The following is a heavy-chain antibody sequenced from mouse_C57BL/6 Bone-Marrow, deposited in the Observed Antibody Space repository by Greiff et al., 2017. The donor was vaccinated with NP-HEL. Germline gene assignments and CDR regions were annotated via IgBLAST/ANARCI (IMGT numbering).Heavy chain of an antibody. CDR3: ARRGGLRRRYAMGY. CDR2: ISSGGGYT. V-gene: IGHV5-6*01. D-gene: IGHD2-4*01. CDR1: GFTFSSYG. Sequence: EVQVVESGGDLVKPGGSLKLSCAASGFTFSSYGMSWVRQTPDKRLEWVATISSGGGYTYYPDSVKGRFTISRDNAKNTSNLHKIRLKSADTAMYYGARRGGLRRRYAMGYWGQGTSATVSS. J-gene: IGHJ4*01.